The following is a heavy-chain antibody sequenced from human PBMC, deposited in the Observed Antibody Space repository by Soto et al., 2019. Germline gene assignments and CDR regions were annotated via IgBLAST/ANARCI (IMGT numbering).Heavy chain of an antibody. Sequence: PSETLSLTCTVSCGSISSGGYSWSWIRQHPGKGLEWLGYIYYSGSTYYNPSLKSRVTISVDTSKNQFSLKLSSVTAADTAVYYCATSDYSTGNDYYGMDVWGQGNTVTVSS. CDR1: CGSISSGGYS. CDR2: IYYSGST. D-gene: IGHD4-4*01. J-gene: IGHJ6*02. CDR3: ATSDYSTGNDYYGMDV. V-gene: IGHV4-31*03.